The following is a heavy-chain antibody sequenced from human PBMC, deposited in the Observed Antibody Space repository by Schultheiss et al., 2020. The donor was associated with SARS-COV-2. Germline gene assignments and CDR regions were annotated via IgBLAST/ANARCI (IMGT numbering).Heavy chain of an antibody. V-gene: IGHV6-1*01. Sequence: SETLSLTCAISGDSVSSNSAAWNWIRQSPSRGLEWLGRTYYRSKWYNDYAVSVKSRITINPDTSKNQFSLKLSSVTAADTAVYYCARGPSRVLRFLEGRRGYYYYYMDVWGKGTTVTVSS. CDR3: ARGPSRVLRFLEGRRGYYYYYMDV. J-gene: IGHJ6*03. CDR1: GDSVSSNSAA. CDR2: TYYRSKWYN. D-gene: IGHD3-3*01.